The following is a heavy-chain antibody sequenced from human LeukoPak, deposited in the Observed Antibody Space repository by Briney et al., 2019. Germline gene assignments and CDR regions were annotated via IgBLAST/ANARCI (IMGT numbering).Heavy chain of an antibody. V-gene: IGHV4-34*01. D-gene: IGHD5-12*01. CDR3: ARVQHGYSGYDSLGYYYYYYMDV. Sequence: SETLSLTCAVYGGSFSGYYWSWIRQPPGKGLEWIGEINHSGSTNYNPSLKSRVTISVDTSENQFSLKLSSVTAADTAVYYCARVQHGYSGYDSLGYYYYYYMDVWGKGTTVTVSS. J-gene: IGHJ6*03. CDR2: INHSGST. CDR1: GGSFSGYY.